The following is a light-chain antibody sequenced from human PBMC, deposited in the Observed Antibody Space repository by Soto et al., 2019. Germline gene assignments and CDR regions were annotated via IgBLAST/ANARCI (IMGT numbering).Light chain of an antibody. J-gene: IGKJ1*01. CDR3: QQYLNSPRT. CDR1: QRVASD. CDR2: DAS. V-gene: IGKV3-20*01. Sequence: ALAQSPGTLSLSPGEGSTLSCRASQRVASDLTRYLQKPVQPPRLLIYDASIRSTGIADRISRRGSAIDFTHTIIRLGPEDAAVYYCQQYLNSPRTFGQGTKVDIK.